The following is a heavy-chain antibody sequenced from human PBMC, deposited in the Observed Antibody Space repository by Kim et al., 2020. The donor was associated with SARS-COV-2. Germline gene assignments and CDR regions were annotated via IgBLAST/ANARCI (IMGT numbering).Heavy chain of an antibody. V-gene: IGHV4-39*01. CDR2: IYYSGST. CDR3: ASRVTGTTFFSLFY. Sequence: SETLSLTCTVSGGSISSSSYYWGWIRQPPGKGLEWIGSIYYSGSTYYNLSLKSRVTISVDTSKNQFSLKLSSVTAADTAVYYCASRVTGTTFFSLFYWGQGTLVTVSS. CDR1: GGSISSSSYY. J-gene: IGHJ4*02. D-gene: IGHD1-20*01.